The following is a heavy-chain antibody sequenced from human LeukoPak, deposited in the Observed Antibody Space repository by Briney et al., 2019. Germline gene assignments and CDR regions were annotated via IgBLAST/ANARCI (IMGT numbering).Heavy chain of an antibody. J-gene: IGHJ4*02. Sequence: ASETLSLTCAVYGVSFSGYYWSWIRQPPGKGLEWIGEINHSGSTNYNPSLKSRVTISVDTSKNQFSLKLSSVTAADTAVYYCARGLGIRHQFDYWGQGTLVTVSS. V-gene: IGHV4-34*01. D-gene: IGHD7-27*01. CDR2: INHSGST. CDR1: GVSFSGYY. CDR3: ARGLGIRHQFDY.